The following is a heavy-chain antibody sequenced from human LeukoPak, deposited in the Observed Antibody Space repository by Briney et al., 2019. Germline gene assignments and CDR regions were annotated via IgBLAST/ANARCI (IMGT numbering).Heavy chain of an antibody. Sequence: PSETLSLTCTVSGGSISSYYWSWIRQPPGKGLEWIRNMYYGGSTNYNPSLKSRVTISVDTSKNQFSLQLSSVTAADTAVYYCARSPLRPYGMDVWGQGTTVTVSS. D-gene: IGHD5-12*01. CDR1: GGSISSYY. CDR3: ARSPLRPYGMDV. CDR2: MYYGGST. V-gene: IGHV4-59*13. J-gene: IGHJ6*02.